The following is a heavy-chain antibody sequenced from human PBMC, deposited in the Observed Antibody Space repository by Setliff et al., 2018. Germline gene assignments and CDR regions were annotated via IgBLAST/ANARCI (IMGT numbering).Heavy chain of an antibody. CDR3: ARGYCSSSGCFFAGWFDP. CDR2: IYDSGNT. J-gene: IGHJ5*02. Sequence: LTCTVSGGPISNYWWGWIRQPPGKGLEWIGYIYDSGNTNYNPSLKSRVTIFVDTSKNQFSLKLNSVTAADMAVYYCARGYCSSSGCFFAGWFDPWGQGTMITVSS. CDR1: GGPISNYW. D-gene: IGHD2-2*01. V-gene: IGHV4-59*12.